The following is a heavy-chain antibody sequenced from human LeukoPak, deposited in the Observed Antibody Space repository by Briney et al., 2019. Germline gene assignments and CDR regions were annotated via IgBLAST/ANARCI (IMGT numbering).Heavy chain of an antibody. CDR3: ARSRSRYGSSTGFDL. J-gene: IGHJ2*01. Sequence: PSETLSLTCTVSGASISNYYWSWIRQPPGRGLEWIGYIYYSGSTNYNPSLKSRVTISVDTSKNQFSLKLNSVTAADTAVYYCARSRSRYGSSTGFDLWGCGTLVTVST. CDR1: GASISNYY. CDR2: IYYSGST. V-gene: IGHV4-59*01. D-gene: IGHD5-24*01.